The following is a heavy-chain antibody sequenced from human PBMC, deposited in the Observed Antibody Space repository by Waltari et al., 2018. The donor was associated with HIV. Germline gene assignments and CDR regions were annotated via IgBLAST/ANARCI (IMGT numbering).Heavy chain of an antibody. J-gene: IGHJ4*02. CDR1: GFTFSSYW. V-gene: IGHV3-74*01. Sequence: EVQLVESGGGLVQPGGSLRLSCAASGFTFSSYWMHWVRQAPGKGLVWVYRMNRDGSSTSDADVGKGRFTISRDNAKNPVDLEMNRLRAEETAGDYCARDRPPGYGGGGSDYWGQGTLVTVSS. CDR2: MNRDGSST. CDR3: ARDRPPGYGGGGSDY. D-gene: IGHD4-17*01.